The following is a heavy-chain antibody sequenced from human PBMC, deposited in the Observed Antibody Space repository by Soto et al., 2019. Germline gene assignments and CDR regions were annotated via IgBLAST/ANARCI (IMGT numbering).Heavy chain of an antibody. D-gene: IGHD4-17*01. J-gene: IGHJ4*02. CDR3: ARDPTNDYGDDTFDY. CDR1: CDAFKSYA. Sequence: QVLLLQSGSEVKKAGSSVKVSCKASCDAFKSYAIHWVRQAPGQGLEYMGRIIPSYDRTKYAQKLQGRLTLTADMYTSTVYMELSSLRSEDTAVYYCARDPTNDYGDDTFDYWGQGTKVIVSS. V-gene: IGHV1-69*06. CDR2: IIPSYDRT.